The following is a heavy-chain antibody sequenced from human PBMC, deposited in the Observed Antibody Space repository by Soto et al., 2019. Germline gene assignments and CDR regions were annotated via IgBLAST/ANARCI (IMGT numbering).Heavy chain of an antibody. Sequence: QVQLVQSGAEVKKPGASVKVSCKASGYTFTSYDIYWVRQATGQGLEWMGWMNPYSGNTGFVEKFQDRVAMTRDISINTAHFELSSLRSEDTAVYYCTRGQGNHWGQGSLVTVSS. V-gene: IGHV1-8*01. J-gene: IGHJ4*02. CDR3: TRGQGNH. CDR2: MNPYSGNT. CDR1: GYTFTSYD.